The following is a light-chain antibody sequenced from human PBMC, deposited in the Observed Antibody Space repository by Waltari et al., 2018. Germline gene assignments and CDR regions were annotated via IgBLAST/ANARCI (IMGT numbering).Light chain of an antibody. Sequence: RSSQSLLHSNGYTYLDWYLQKPGQSPQLLIYLGSNRASGVPDRFSGSGSGTDFTLKISRVEAEDVGVYYCMQALQTPLTFGGGTKVEIK. V-gene: IGKV2-28*01. CDR1: QSLLHSNGYTY. CDR3: MQALQTPLT. CDR2: LGS. J-gene: IGKJ4*01.